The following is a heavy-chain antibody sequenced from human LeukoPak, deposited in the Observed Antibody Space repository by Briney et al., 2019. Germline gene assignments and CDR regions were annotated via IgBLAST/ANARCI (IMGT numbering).Heavy chain of an antibody. Sequence: GGSLRLSGTASGFTFGDYAMSWVRKAPGKGWGWVGFIGSKAFGGTTEYAASVKGRFTISRDDSKSIAYLQMNSLKTEDTAVYYCTTFSTYYDFWSGYYDFDYWGQGTLVTVSS. V-gene: IGHV3-49*04. CDR3: TTFSTYYDFWSGYYDFDY. CDR2: IGSKAFGGTT. J-gene: IGHJ4*02. CDR1: GFTFGDYA. D-gene: IGHD3-3*01.